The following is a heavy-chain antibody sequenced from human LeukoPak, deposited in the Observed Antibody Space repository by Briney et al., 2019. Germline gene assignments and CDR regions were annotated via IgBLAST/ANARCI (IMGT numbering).Heavy chain of an antibody. Sequence: PSETLSFTCTVSGGSVSSGSYYWSWIRQPPGEGLEWIGYIYYSGSTNYNPSLKSRVTISVDTSKNQFSLKLSSVTAADTAVYYCAREPYLDFDYWGQGTLVTVSS. CDR3: AREPYLDFDY. J-gene: IGHJ4*02. V-gene: IGHV4-61*01. CDR1: GGSVSSGSYY. D-gene: IGHD2/OR15-2a*01. CDR2: IYYSGST.